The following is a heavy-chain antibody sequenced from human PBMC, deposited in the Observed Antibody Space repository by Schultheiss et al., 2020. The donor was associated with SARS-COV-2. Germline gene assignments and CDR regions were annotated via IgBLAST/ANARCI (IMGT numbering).Heavy chain of an antibody. J-gene: IGHJ4*02. CDR3: ASNNYYDSSGSFDY. Sequence: GGSLRLSCKGSGYSFTSYGISWVRQAPGQGLEWMGWISAYNGNTNYAQKLQGRVTMTTDTSTSTAYMELRSLRSDDTAVYYCASNNYYDSSGSFDYWGQGTLVTVSS. D-gene: IGHD3-22*01. V-gene: IGHV1-18*01. CDR1: GYSFTSYG. CDR2: ISAYNGNT.